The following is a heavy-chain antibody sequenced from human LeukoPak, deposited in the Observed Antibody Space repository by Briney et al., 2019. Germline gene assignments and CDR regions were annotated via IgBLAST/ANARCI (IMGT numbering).Heavy chain of an antibody. CDR3: ARDPRDNRRGSSWYPVRDYYYYYMDV. V-gene: IGHV1-8*01. D-gene: IGHD6-13*01. Sequence: GASVKVSCKASGYTFTSYDINWVRQTTGQGLEWMGWMNPNSGNTGYAQKFQGRVTMTRNTSISTAYMELSSLRSEDTAVYYCARDPRDNRRGSSWYPVRDYYYYYMDVWGKGTTVTVSS. CDR1: GYTFTSYD. J-gene: IGHJ6*03. CDR2: MNPNSGNT.